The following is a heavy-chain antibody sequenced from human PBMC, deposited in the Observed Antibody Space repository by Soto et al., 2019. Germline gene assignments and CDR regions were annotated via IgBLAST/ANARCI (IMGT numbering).Heavy chain of an antibody. CDR3: ARDRVTMVRGVLHYGMDV. CDR2: IYYSGST. CDR1: GGSISSYY. D-gene: IGHD3-10*01. J-gene: IGHJ6*02. Sequence: SETLSLTCTVSGGSISSYYWSWMRQPPGKGLEWIGYIYYSGSTNYNPSLKSRVTISVDTSKNQFSLKLSSVTAADTAVYYCARDRVTMVRGVLHYGMDVWGQGTTVTVSS. V-gene: IGHV4-59*01.